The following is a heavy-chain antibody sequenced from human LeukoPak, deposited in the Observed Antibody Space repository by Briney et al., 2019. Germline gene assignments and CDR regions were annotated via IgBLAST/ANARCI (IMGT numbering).Heavy chain of an antibody. CDR1: GGSISSSS. V-gene: IGHV3-21*01. CDR3: ARVPRRQQLVPFDY. J-gene: IGHJ4*02. D-gene: IGHD6-13*01. CDR2: ISSSSSYI. Sequence: ETLSLTCTVSGGSISSSSYYWGWIRQAPGKGLEWVSSISSSSSYIYYADSVKGRFTISRDNAKNSLYLQMNSLRAEDTAVYYCARVPRRQQLVPFDYWGQGTLVTVSS.